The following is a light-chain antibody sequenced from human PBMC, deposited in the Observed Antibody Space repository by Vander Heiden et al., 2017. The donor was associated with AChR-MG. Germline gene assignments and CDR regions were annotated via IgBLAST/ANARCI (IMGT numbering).Light chain of an antibody. CDR1: SSDVGGYDF. CDR3: CSYAGSYGV. Sequence: QSALTQPRSVSGSPGQSVTISCTGTSSDVGGYDFVSWYQQYPGKATKVRMYDVSKRPSGVPDRFSGSKSGKTASLTISGLQADDEAEDYCCSYAGSYGVFGGGTKLTVL. V-gene: IGLV2-11*01. J-gene: IGLJ2*01. CDR2: DVS.